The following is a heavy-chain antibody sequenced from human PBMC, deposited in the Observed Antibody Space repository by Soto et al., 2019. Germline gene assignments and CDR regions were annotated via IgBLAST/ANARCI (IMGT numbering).Heavy chain of an antibody. D-gene: IGHD2-2*01. CDR1: GFTFSSYW. Sequence: LRLSCAASGFTFSSYWMSWVRQAPGKGLEWVANIKQDGSEKYYVDSVKGRFTISRDNAKNSLYLQMNSLRAEDTAVYYCARGPTHCSSTSCATGGFDYWGQGTLVTVSS. V-gene: IGHV3-7*03. CDR3: ARGPTHCSSTSCATGGFDY. J-gene: IGHJ4*02. CDR2: IKQDGSEK.